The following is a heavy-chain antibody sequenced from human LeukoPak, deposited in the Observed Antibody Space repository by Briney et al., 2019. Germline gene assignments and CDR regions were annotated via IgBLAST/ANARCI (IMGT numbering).Heavy chain of an antibody. V-gene: IGHV3-23*01. CDR1: GFTFSSYA. CDR2: ISGSGGST. D-gene: IGHD3-22*01. J-gene: IGHJ4*02. Sequence: PGGSLRLSCAASGFTFSSYAMSWVRQAPGEGLEWVSAISGSGGSTYYADSVKGRFTISRDYSKNTLYLQMNSLRAEDTAVYYCATADYYDSSGYYRGSDYWGQGTLVTVSS. CDR3: ATADYYDSSGYYRGSDY.